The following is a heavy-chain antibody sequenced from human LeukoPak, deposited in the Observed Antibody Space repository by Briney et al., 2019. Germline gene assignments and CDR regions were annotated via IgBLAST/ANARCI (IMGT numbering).Heavy chain of an antibody. CDR1: GFTFTNYA. V-gene: IGHV3-30-3*01. J-gene: IGHJ4*02. D-gene: IGHD3-9*01. Sequence: GGSLRLSCIASGFTFTNYAMHWVRQAPGKGLEWMASVSNDGPKQYYADSVKGRFTISRDNSKTTVYLEMNGLRVEDTALYYCARDKGERRYFDWAFDNWGRGTLVTVSS. CDR2: VSNDGPKQ. CDR3: ARDKGERRYFDWAFDN.